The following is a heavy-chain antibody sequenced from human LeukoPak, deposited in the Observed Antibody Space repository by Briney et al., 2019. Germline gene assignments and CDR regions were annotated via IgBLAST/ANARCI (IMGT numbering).Heavy chain of an antibody. CDR3: ARDPNSSGYYGIDY. CDR2: IYTSGST. J-gene: IGHJ4*02. D-gene: IGHD3-22*01. V-gene: IGHV4-61*02. CDR1: GGSISSGRYY. Sequence: KNSETLSLTCTVSGGSISSGRYYWSWIRQPAGKGLEWIGRIYTSGSTNYNPSLKSRVTISVDTSKNQFSLKLSSVTAADTAVYYCARDPNSSGYYGIDYWGQGTLVTVSS.